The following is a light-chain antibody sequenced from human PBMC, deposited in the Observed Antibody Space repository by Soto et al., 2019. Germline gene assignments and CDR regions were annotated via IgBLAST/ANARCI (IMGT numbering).Light chain of an antibody. Sequence: DIQMTQSPSSVSASVGDRVTITCRASRAISSWLAWYQKKPGKAPKLLIYDASSLQSGVPSRFSGSGSGTDFTLTISSLQPDEFATYYCQQANSFPITFGQGTRLEIK. CDR1: RAISSW. V-gene: IGKV1-12*01. CDR2: DAS. CDR3: QQANSFPIT. J-gene: IGKJ5*01.